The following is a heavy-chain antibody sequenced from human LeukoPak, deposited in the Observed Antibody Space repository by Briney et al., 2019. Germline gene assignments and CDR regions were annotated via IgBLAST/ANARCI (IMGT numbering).Heavy chain of an antibody. D-gene: IGHD6-19*01. V-gene: IGHV3-66*01. CDR2: IYSGGST. Sequence: PGGSLRLSCAASGFTVSSNYMSWVRQAPGKGLEWVSVIYSGGSTYYADYVKGRFTISRDNSKKTLYLQMNTLRAEDTAVYYCASPYSSGWYSFDYWGQGTLVTVSS. CDR1: GFTVSSNY. J-gene: IGHJ4*02. CDR3: ASPYSSGWYSFDY.